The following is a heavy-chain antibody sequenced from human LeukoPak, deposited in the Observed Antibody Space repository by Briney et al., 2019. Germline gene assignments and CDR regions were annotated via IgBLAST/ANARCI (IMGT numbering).Heavy chain of an antibody. V-gene: IGHV1-8*03. Sequence: ASVKVSCKASGYTFTSYDINWVRQATGQGLEWMGWMNPNSGNTGYAQKFQGRVTITRNTSISTAYMELSSLRSEDTAVYYCARESNGYCSSTSCHTETYYYYYMDVWGKGTTVTVSS. CDR1: GYTFTSYD. CDR2: MNPNSGNT. J-gene: IGHJ6*03. D-gene: IGHD2-2*03. CDR3: ARESNGYCSSTSCHTETYYYYYMDV.